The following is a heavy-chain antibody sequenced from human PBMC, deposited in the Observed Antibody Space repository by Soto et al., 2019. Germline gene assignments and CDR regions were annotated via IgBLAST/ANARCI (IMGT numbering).Heavy chain of an antibody. V-gene: IGHV1-58*01. Sequence: SVKVSCKASGFTFTSSAVQWVRQALGQRLEWIGWIVVGSGNTNYAQKFQERVTITRDMSTSTAYMELSSLRSEDTAVYYCAAPITIFGVVTANHYYYGMDVWGQGTTVTVSS. CDR1: GFTFTSSA. CDR2: IVVGSGNT. CDR3: AAPITIFGVVTANHYYYGMDV. D-gene: IGHD3-3*01. J-gene: IGHJ6*02.